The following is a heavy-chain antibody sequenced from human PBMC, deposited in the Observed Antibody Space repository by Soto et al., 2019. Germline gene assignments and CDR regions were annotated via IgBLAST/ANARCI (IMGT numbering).Heavy chain of an antibody. V-gene: IGHV4-39*01. CDR2: IYYSGTT. CDR3: AKFVVPASSNTEFDF. D-gene: IGHD2-21*02. Sequence: SETLSLTFTVSGGSIRTSNYYWGLVRQPPGNGLDWIGNIYYSGTTYYNPSLKSRVTISVDTSKNQFSLKLNSVTAADTAVYYSAKFVVPASSNTEFDFWGQGTLVTVSS. CDR1: GGSIRTSNYY. J-gene: IGHJ4*02.